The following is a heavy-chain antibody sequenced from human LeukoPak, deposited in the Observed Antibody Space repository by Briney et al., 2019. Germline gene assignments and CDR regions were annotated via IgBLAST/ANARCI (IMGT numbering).Heavy chain of an antibody. CDR3: ARNNGMDV. CDR2: VNRDGSET. J-gene: IGHJ6*02. V-gene: IGHV3-7*03. Sequence: PGGSLRLSCAASGFALSSHWMTWVRQVPGRGPEWVANVNRDGSETYYLDSVKGRFTISKDNAKNSLYLQMNSLRAEDTALYHCARNNGMDVWGQRTTVIVSS. CDR1: GFALSSHW.